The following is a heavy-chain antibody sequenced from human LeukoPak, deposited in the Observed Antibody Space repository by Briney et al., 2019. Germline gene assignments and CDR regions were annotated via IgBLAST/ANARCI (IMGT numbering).Heavy chain of an antibody. CDR2: IKQDGSEK. V-gene: IGHV3-7*01. D-gene: IGHD6-13*01. CDR3: ASGSSSWYLVFDY. Sequence: GGSLRLSCAASEFTFSRYAMSWVRQAPGKGLEWVVNIKQDGSEKYYVDSVKGRFTISRDNAKNSLYLQMNSLRAEDTAVYYCASGSSSWYLVFDYWGQGTLVTVSS. CDR1: EFTFSRYA. J-gene: IGHJ4*02.